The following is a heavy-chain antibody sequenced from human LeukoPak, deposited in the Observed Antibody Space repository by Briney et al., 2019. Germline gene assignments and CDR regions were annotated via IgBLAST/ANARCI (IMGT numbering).Heavy chain of an antibody. V-gene: IGHV3-23*01. CDR1: GFTFSNFV. CDR2: IEGSGST. Sequence: PRGSLRLSCAASGFTFSNFVMTWVRQAPGKGLQWVSTIEGSGSTYYADSVRGRFSISRDNSKNTLSLQMNSLRPEDTAVYYCATGTFYEDVLDYWGQGALVTVSS. J-gene: IGHJ4*02. D-gene: IGHD1-26*01. CDR3: ATGTFYEDVLDY.